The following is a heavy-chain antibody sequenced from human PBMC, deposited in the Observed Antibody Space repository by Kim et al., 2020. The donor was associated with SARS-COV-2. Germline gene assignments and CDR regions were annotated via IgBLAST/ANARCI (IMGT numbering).Heavy chain of an antibody. V-gene: IGHV3-30*01. CDR3: ARVPIYSSGWDIDY. Sequence: ADSVKGRFTISRDNSKNTLDVQMNSLRGEDTAVYYCARVPIYSSGWDIDYWGQGTLVTVSS. J-gene: IGHJ4*02. D-gene: IGHD6-19*01.